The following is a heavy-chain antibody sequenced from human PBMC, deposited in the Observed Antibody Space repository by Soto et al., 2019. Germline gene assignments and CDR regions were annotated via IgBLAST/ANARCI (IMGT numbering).Heavy chain of an antibody. J-gene: IGHJ6*02. D-gene: IGHD3-22*01. CDR3: ARDGLVVVTNYYYYGMDV. V-gene: IGHV3-21*01. CDR2: ISSSSSYI. Sequence: SGGSLRLSCAASGFTFDDYGMSWVRQAPGKGLEWVSSISSSSSYIYYADSVKGRFTISRDNAKNSLYLQMNSLRAEDTAVYYFARDGLVVVTNYYYYGMDVWGQGTTVTVSS. CDR1: GFTFDDYG.